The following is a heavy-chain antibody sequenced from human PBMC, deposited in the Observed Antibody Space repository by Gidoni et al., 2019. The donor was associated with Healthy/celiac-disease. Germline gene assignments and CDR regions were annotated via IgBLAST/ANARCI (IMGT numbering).Heavy chain of an antibody. CDR3: ARGRSSLRPGYYYYGMDV. CDR2: IIPIFGTA. V-gene: IGHV1-69*01. CDR1: GGTFSSYA. J-gene: IGHJ6*02. Sequence: QVQLVQSGAAVKKPGSSVKVSCKASGGTFSSYAISWVRQAPGQGLEWTGGIIPIFGTANYAQKFQGRVTITADESTSTAYMELSSLRSEDTAVYYCARGRSSLRPGYYYYGMDVWGQGTTVTVSS.